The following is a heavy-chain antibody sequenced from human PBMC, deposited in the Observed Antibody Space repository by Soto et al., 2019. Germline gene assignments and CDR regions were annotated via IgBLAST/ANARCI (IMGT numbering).Heavy chain of an antibody. CDR1: GGSISSSSYY. D-gene: IGHD2-15*01. V-gene: IGHV4-39*01. CDR2: IYYSGST. Sequence: SETLSLTCTVSGGSISSSSYYWGWIRQPPGKGLEWIGSIYYSGSTYYNPSLKSRVTISVDTSKNQFSLKLSSVTAADTAVYYCASHAKGLPCSGGSCYSGWFDPWGQGTLVTVSS. J-gene: IGHJ5*02. CDR3: ASHAKGLPCSGGSCYSGWFDP.